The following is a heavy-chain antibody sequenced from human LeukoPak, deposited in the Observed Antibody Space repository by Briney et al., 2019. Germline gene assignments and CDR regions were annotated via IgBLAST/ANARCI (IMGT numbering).Heavy chain of an antibody. CDR1: GFTFSSYW. J-gene: IGHJ3*02. CDR2: IKQDGSEK. Sequence: PGGSLRLSCAASGFTFSSYWMSWVRQAPGKGLEWVANIKQDGSEKYYVDSVKGRFTISRDNAKNSLYLQMNSLRAEDTAVYYCARGMRGITGTNEDALDIWGQGTMVTVSS. D-gene: IGHD1-20*01. V-gene: IGHV3-7*01. CDR3: ARGMRGITGTNEDALDI.